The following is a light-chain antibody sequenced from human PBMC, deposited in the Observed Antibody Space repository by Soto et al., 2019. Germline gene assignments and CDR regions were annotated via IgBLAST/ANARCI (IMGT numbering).Light chain of an antibody. V-gene: IGLV2-14*02. CDR2: EVS. Sequence: QSALTQPASVSGSPGQSITISCTGTSSDVGSYNLVSWYQQFPGKAPKLMIYEVSYRHSGVSSLFSGSKSGNTASLTISGLQAEDEADYYCSSFTTSSTRVFGTGTKLTVL. CDR3: SSFTTSSTRV. J-gene: IGLJ1*01. CDR1: SSDVGSYNL.